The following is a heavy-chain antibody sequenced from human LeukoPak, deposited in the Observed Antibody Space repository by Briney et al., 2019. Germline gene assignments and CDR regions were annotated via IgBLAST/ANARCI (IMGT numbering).Heavy chain of an antibody. CDR1: GFTFSSYA. Sequence: GGSLRLSCAASGFTFSSYAMHWVRQAPGKGLEWVAVISYDGSNKYYADSVKGRFTISRDNSKNTLYLQMNSLRAEDTAVYYCASDSASPKYYYDSSGYYRGVDYWGQGTLVTVSS. J-gene: IGHJ4*02. V-gene: IGHV3-30-3*01. D-gene: IGHD3-22*01. CDR3: ASDSASPKYYYDSSGYYRGVDY. CDR2: ISYDGSNK.